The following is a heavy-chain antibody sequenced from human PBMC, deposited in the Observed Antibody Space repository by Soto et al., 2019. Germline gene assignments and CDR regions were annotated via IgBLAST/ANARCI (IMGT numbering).Heavy chain of an antibody. V-gene: IGHV3-23*01. D-gene: IGHD3-16*01. CDR1: GITFNNYA. CDR2: ISGSGSGA. J-gene: IGHJ4*02. Sequence: EVQLLESGGGLVEPGGSLRLSCAASGITFNNYALSWVRQAPGKGLEWVSGISGSGSGAYYADSVKGRFTISRDNSKNTRYRQIHGLRADETAVYYSAKEHAGGISMITSYFDYWGRGTLVTVSS. CDR3: AKEHAGGISMITSYFDY.